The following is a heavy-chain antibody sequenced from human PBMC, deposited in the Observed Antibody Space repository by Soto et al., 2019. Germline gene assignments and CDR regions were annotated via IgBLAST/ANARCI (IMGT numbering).Heavy chain of an antibody. Sequence: PGGSLRLSCAASVFTFSSYGMHLVRQSPGKGLEGLEVIWYDGSNKYYADSVKGRFTISRDNSKNTLYLQMNSLRAEDTAVYYCARDLRIGVVSYGMEVWGQGTTVTLSS. D-gene: IGHD3-3*01. CDR1: VFTFSSYG. CDR2: IWYDGSNK. J-gene: IGHJ6*02. CDR3: ARDLRIGVVSYGMEV. V-gene: IGHV3-33*01.